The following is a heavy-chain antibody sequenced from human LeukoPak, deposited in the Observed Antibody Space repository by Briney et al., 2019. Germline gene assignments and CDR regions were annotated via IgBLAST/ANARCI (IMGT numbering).Heavy chain of an antibody. CDR1: GGSISSSSYY. J-gene: IGHJ4*02. Sequence: SETLSLTCTVSGGSISSSSYYWGWIRQPPGKGLEWIGSIYYSGSTYYNPSLKSRVTISVDTSKNQFSLKLSSVTAADTAVYYCARRTNFDYWGQGTLVTVSS. CDR2: IYYSGST. V-gene: IGHV4-39*07. CDR3: ARRTNFDY.